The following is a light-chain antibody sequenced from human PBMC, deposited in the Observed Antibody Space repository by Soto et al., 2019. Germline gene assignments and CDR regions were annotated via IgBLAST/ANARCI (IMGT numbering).Light chain of an antibody. CDR2: GAS. CDR1: QSVSRNY. CDR3: QQYGTSPYT. J-gene: IGKJ2*01. V-gene: IGKV3-20*01. Sequence: VLTQSPGTLSLSPGDRATLSCRTSQSVSRNYLAWYQQRPGQAPRLLIYGASSRATGIPDRFSGSGSGTDFTLTIDRLEPEDFAVYYCQQYGTSPYTFGQGTKLEIK.